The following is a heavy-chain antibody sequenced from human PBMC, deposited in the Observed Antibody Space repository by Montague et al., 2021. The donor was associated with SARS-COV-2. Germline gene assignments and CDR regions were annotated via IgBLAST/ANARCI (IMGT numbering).Heavy chain of an antibody. CDR1: GFTFSSYD. V-gene: IGHV3-48*03. Sequence: SLRLSCAASGFTFSSYDMNWVRQAPGKGLEWVSYISSSGSTIYYADSVKGRFTISRDNAKNSLYLQMNSLRAEDTAVYYCASRGLITMVGDAFDIWGQGTMVTVSS. CDR3: ASRGLITMVGDAFDI. D-gene: IGHD3-10*01. J-gene: IGHJ3*02. CDR2: ISSSGSTI.